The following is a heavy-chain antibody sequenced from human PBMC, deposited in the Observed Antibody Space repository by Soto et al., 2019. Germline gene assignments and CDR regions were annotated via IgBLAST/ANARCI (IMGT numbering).Heavy chain of an antibody. CDR3: ARDLPGYSSGWGPRWFDP. Sequence: QVQLVQSGAEVKKPGSSVKVSCKASGGTFSSYTISWVRQAPGQGLEWMGRIIPILGIANYAQKFQGRVTITADKSTSTAYMELSSLRSEDTAVYYCARDLPGYSSGWGPRWFDPWGQGTLVTVSS. D-gene: IGHD6-19*01. CDR2: IIPILGIA. CDR1: GGTFSSYT. J-gene: IGHJ5*02. V-gene: IGHV1-69*08.